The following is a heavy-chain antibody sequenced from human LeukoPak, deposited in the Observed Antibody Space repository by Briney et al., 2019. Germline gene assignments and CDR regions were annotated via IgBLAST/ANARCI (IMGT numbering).Heavy chain of an antibody. CDR1: GFTFSSYS. CDR2: ISSSDNTI. CDR3: ARDSVGIAASFDI. Sequence: SGGSLRLSCAASGFTFSSYSMNWVRQGPGKGLEWLSYISSSDNTIYYADSVKGRFTISRDNAKNSLYLQMNSLRAEDTAVYYCARDSVGIAASFDIWGQGTMVTVSS. D-gene: IGHD6-13*01. V-gene: IGHV3-48*04. J-gene: IGHJ3*02.